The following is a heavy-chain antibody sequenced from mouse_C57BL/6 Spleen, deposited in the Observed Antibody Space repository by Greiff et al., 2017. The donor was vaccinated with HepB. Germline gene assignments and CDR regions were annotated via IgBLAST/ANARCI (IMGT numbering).Heavy chain of an antibody. D-gene: IGHD1-1*01. J-gene: IGHJ1*03. V-gene: IGHV1-59*01. Sequence: QVQLQQPGAELVRPGTSVKLSCKASGYTFTSYWMHWVKQRPGQGLEWIGVIDPSDSYTNYNQKSKGKATLTVDTTSSTAYMQLSSLTSEDSAVYYCAINYCGSSWFFYVWGTGPSVTVSS. CDR3: AINYCGSSWFFYV. CDR1: GYTFTSYW. CDR2: IDPSDSYT.